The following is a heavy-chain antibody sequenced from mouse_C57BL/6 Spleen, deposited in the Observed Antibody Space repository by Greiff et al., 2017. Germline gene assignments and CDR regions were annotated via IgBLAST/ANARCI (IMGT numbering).Heavy chain of an antibody. J-gene: IGHJ2*01. D-gene: IGHD4-1*01. V-gene: IGHV1-62-2*01. CDR1: GYTFTEYT. Sequence: QVHVKQSGAELVKPGASVKLSCKASGYTFTEYTIHWVKQRSGQGLERIGWFYPGSGSIKYNEKFKDKATLTADKSSSTVYMELSRLTSEDSAVYCCARNERGTGTLDYWGQGTTLTVSS. CDR3: ARNERGTGTLDY. CDR2: FYPGSGSI.